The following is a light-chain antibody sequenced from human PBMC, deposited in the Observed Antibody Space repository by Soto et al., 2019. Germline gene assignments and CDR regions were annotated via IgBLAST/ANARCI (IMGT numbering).Light chain of an antibody. V-gene: IGKV3-20*01. CDR1: QSVSSSY. CDR2: GAS. J-gene: IGKJ4*01. CDR3: QRYGSSPG. Sequence: EIVLTQSPGTLSLSPGERATLSCRASQSVSSSYLAWYQQKPGQAPRLLIYGASSRATGIPDRFSGSGSGTDFTLTISRLEPEDFAVYYCQRYGSSPGFGGGTKVEIK.